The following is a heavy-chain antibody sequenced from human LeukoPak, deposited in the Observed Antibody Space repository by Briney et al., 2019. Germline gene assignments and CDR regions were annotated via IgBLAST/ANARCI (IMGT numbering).Heavy chain of an antibody. CDR2: IIPIFGTA. Sequence: ASVKVSCKASGGTFSSYAISWVRQAPGQGLEWMGGIIPIFGTANYAQKFQGRVTITADKPTSTAYMELSSLRSEDTAVYYCARVEITMVRDGSYYYYGMDVWGKGTTVTVSS. V-gene: IGHV1-69*06. J-gene: IGHJ6*04. CDR1: GGTFSSYA. CDR3: ARVEITMVRDGSYYYYGMDV. D-gene: IGHD3-10*01.